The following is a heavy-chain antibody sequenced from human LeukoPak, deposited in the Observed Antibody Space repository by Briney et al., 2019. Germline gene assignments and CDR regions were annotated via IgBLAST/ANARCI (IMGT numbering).Heavy chain of an antibody. D-gene: IGHD6-19*01. CDR2: INHSGST. CDR3: ARGPKGELSSGWYYFDY. Sequence: SETLSLTCAVYGGSFSGYYWSWIRQPPGKGLEWIGEINHSGSTNYNPSLKSRVTISVDTSKNQFSLKPSSVTAADTAVYYCARGPKGELSSGWYYFDYWGQGTLVTVSS. CDR1: GGSFSGYY. V-gene: IGHV4-34*01. J-gene: IGHJ4*02.